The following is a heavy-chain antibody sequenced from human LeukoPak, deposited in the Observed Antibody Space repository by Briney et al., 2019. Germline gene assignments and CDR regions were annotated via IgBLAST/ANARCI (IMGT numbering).Heavy chain of an antibody. Sequence: SETLSLTCTVSGASISSGDYYWNWIRQHPGKGLEWIGYIYYSGSTYYNPSLKSRVSISVDTSKTRFSLRLSSVTAADTAVYYCAREREWLRFRAVDYWGLGTLVTVSS. CDR3: AREREWLRFRAVDY. V-gene: IGHV4-31*03. CDR2: IYYSGST. CDR1: GASISSGDYY. D-gene: IGHD5-12*01. J-gene: IGHJ4*02.